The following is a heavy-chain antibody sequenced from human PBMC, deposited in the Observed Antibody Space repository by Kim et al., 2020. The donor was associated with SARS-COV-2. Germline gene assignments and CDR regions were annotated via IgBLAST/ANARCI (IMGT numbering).Heavy chain of an antibody. CDR3: ARDVRRGGYSYGYGPFDY. CDR1: GYY. CDR2: IYYSGST. J-gene: IGHJ4*02. D-gene: IGHD5-18*01. Sequence: GYYWSWNRTNPGKGMEWIGYIYYSGSTYYNTSLKSRVTISVDTSKNQFSLKLSSVTAADTAVYYCARDVRRGGYSYGYGPFDYWGQGTLAT. V-gene: IGHV4-31*02.